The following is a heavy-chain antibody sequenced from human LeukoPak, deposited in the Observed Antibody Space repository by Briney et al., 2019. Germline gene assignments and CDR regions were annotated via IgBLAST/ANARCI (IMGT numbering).Heavy chain of an antibody. Sequence: ASVKVSCKASGYNFIDYYIHWVRQAPGQGLEWMGWINPNRVATNYAQKFQGRVTMTRDTSISTAYMELSSLRSDDTAIYYCARGGYYDYWGHGTLVTVSS. CDR3: ARGGYYDY. CDR2: INPNRVAT. V-gene: IGHV1-2*02. CDR1: GYNFIDYY. J-gene: IGHJ4*01.